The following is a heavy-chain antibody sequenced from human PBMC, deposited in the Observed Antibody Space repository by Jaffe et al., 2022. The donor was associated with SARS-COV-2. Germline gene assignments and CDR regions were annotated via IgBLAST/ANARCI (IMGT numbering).Heavy chain of an antibody. Sequence: QVQLVESGGGVVQPGRSLRLSCVGSGFTFSNYGMHWVRQAPGKGLEWVAVMSYDGSKKFHTDSVKGRFTISRDNSRNTLYMQMNSLRPEDTAVYYCAKVGGSSGWQIDYWGQGTLVTVSS. CDR1: GFTFSNYG. V-gene: IGHV3-30*18. D-gene: IGHD6-19*01. CDR2: MSYDGSKK. CDR3: AKVGGSSGWQIDY. J-gene: IGHJ4*02.